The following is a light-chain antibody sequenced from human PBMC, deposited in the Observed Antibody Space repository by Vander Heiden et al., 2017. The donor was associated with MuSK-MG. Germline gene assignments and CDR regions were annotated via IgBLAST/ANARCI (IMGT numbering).Light chain of an antibody. Sequence: DIQLTQSPPSLSASVGDRVTITCRASQNINTFLNWYQQKPGKAPKLLIYIASNLQSGVPSRFSGSGYGTDFTLTISGLQPEDFATYYCQQSDSPPPIIFGGGTKVEIK. V-gene: IGKV1-39*01. CDR2: IAS. J-gene: IGKJ4*01. CDR3: QQSDSPPPII. CDR1: QNINTF.